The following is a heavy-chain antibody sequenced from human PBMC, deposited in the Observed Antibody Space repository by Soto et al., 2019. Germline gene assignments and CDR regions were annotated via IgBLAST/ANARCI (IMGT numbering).Heavy chain of an antibody. CDR2: IYDGGTT. J-gene: IGHJ4*02. V-gene: IGHV4-30-4*01. D-gene: IGHD7-27*01. CDR1: GGSISSAAYC. Sequence: PSETLSLTCTVSGGSISSAAYCWSWIRQSPDKGLEWIGHIYDGGTTYSSPSLKGRVTISADTSETQFSLKLSSVSAADTAVDYCARGPSGDKIDYWGQGIPVTVSS. CDR3: ARGPSGDKIDY.